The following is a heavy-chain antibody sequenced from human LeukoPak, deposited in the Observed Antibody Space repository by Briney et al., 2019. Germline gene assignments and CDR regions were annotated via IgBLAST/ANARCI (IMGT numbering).Heavy chain of an antibody. D-gene: IGHD5-12*01. CDR2: IRYDGSNE. V-gene: IGHV3-30*02. J-gene: IGHJ4*02. CDR3: ARVSATFLGNSGYDYSGGDY. CDR1: GFTFSSYG. Sequence: GGSLRLSCAASGFTFSSYGMHWVRQAPGKGLEWVSFIRYDGSNEYYADSVRGRFTISRDNSKNSLYLQMNSLRAEDTAVYYCARVSATFLGNSGYDYSGGDYWGQGTLVIVSS.